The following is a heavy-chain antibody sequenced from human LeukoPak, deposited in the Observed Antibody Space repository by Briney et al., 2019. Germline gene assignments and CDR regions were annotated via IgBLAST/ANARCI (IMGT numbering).Heavy chain of an antibody. V-gene: IGHV5-51*01. Sequence: GESLKISCKGSGGSFINYWIGWVRQMPGKGLEWMGIIHLGDSDTRHSPSFQGQVTISADKPITTAYLQWSSLKASDTAMCYCARLGRRAPHRDAFDIWGQGTMVTVSS. J-gene: IGHJ3*02. CDR1: GGSFINYW. CDR2: IHLGDSDT. CDR3: ARLGRRAPHRDAFDI. D-gene: IGHD3-10*01.